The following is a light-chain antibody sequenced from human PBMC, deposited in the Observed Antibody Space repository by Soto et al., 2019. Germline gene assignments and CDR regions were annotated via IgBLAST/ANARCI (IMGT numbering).Light chain of an antibody. J-gene: IGKJ5*01. CDR1: QTISSW. Sequence: DIQMTQSPSTLSASVGDRVSIACRASQTISSWLAWYQQKPGKAPKLLIYDASSLESGVPQRFSGSGSGTDFTLTISSLQPDDFATYYCQHYKSFSAVTFGQGTRLEIK. V-gene: IGKV1-5*01. CDR2: DAS. CDR3: QHYKSFSAVT.